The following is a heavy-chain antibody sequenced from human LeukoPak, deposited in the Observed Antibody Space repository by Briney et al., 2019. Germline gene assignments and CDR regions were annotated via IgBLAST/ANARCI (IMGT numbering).Heavy chain of an antibody. D-gene: IGHD3-10*01. V-gene: IGHV3-23*01. CDR1: GFTFSSYA. J-gene: IGHJ4*02. Sequence: GGSLRLSCAAAGFTFSSYAMSWVRQAPGKGLEWVSAISGSGGSTFYADSVKGRFTISTENSKNTPYLQMNRLRAEDTAVYYRAKDGEPLWFGESPPPFDYWGQGTLVTVSS. CDR3: AKDGEPLWFGESPPPFDY. CDR2: ISGSGGST.